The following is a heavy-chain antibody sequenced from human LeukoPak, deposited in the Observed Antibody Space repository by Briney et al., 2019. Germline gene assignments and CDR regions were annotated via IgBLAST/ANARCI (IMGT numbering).Heavy chain of an antibody. CDR1: GFTFSSYA. Sequence: GRSLRLSCAASGFTFSSYAMHRVRQAPGKGLEWVAVISYDGSNKYYADSVKGRFTISRDNSKNTLYLQMNSLRAEDTAVYYCAGRRSDSSGYLFDYWGQGTLVTVSS. D-gene: IGHD3-22*01. V-gene: IGHV3-30-3*01. J-gene: IGHJ4*02. CDR3: AGRRSDSSGYLFDY. CDR2: ISYDGSNK.